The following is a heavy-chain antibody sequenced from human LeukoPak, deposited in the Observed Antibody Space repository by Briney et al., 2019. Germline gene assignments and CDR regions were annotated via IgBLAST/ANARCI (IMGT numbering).Heavy chain of an antibody. CDR1: GFTFNTYS. V-gene: IGHV3-21*01. Sequence: GGSLRLSCAASGFTFNTYSMNWVRQAPGKGLEWVSSISVGSNYLYYVDSLRRRFTVSRDNTKNTLYLQMNSLRAEDTAVYYCAREGRGGRRLDYWGQGTLVTVSS. CDR3: AREGRGGRRLDY. D-gene: IGHD3-16*01. CDR2: ISVGSNYL. J-gene: IGHJ4*02.